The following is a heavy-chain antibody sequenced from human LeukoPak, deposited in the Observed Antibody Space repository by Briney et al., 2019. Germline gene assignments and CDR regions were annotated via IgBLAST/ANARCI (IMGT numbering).Heavy chain of an antibody. Sequence: GGSLRLSCAASGFTFSSYAMSWVRQAPGKGLEWVSAISGSGGSTYYADSVKGRFTISRDNAKNSLFLQMNSLRDEDTAVYYCARDPGPSIPAWGAFDIWGQGTKVTVSS. CDR1: GFTFSSYA. CDR2: ISGSGGST. D-gene: IGHD6-6*01. CDR3: ARDPGPSIPAWGAFDI. V-gene: IGHV3-23*01. J-gene: IGHJ3*02.